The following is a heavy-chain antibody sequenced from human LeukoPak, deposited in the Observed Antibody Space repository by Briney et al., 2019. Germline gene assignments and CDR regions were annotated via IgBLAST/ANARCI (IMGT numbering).Heavy chain of an antibody. D-gene: IGHD3-22*01. CDR1: GFTFSNAW. V-gene: IGHV3-30*02. CDR3: AKDRSYYDSGGYRYFDC. CDR2: IRNDGSNK. J-gene: IGHJ4*02. Sequence: GGSLRLSCAASGFTFSNAWMSWVRQAPGKGLEWVAFIRNDGSNKYYADSVRGRFTISRDNSKNTVSLQMSSLGAEDTAVFYCAKDRSYYDSGGYRYFDCWGQGTLVTVSS.